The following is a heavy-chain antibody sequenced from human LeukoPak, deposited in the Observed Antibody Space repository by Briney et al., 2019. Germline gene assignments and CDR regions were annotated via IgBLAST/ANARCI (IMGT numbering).Heavy chain of an antibody. D-gene: IGHD3-16*02. CDR2: ISYDGSSK. J-gene: IGHJ6*03. V-gene: IGHV3-30*03. CDR3: ARVIHPGYDYYMDV. Sequence: PGRSLRLSCAASGFTFSSYGMHWVRQAPGKGLEWVAVISYDGSSKYYADSVKGRFTISRDNSKSTLYLQMNSLRAEDTAVYYCARVIHPGYDYYMDVWGKGTTVTVSS. CDR1: GFTFSSYG.